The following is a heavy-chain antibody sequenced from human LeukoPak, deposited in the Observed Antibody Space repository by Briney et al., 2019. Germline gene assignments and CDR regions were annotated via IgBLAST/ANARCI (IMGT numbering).Heavy chain of an antibody. CDR1: GYTFTGYY. CDR3: ARDLTGTIGSVSFDP. CDR2: INPNSGGT. Sequence: GASVTVSLKAAGYTFTGYYMHWVRQAPGQGLEWMGGINPNSGGTNYAQKFQGRVTITRDTSISTAYMELSRLRSDDTAVYYCARDLTGTIGSVSFDPWGQGTLVTVSS. V-gene: IGHV1-2*02. J-gene: IGHJ5*02. D-gene: IGHD1-7*01.